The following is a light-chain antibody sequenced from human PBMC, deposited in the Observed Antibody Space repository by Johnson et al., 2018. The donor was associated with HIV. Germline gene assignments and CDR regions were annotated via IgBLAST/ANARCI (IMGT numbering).Light chain of an antibody. V-gene: IGLV1-51*02. CDR2: EDY. CDR1: SSNIENNY. Sequence: QSVLTQPPSVSAAPGQKVTLSCSGSSSNIENNYVSWYQHLPGTAPKLLIYEDYKRPSGIPDRFSGSRSGTSATLGITGLQTGDEADYYCGTWDSSLNAYVFGAGTKVTVL. J-gene: IGLJ1*01. CDR3: GTWDSSLNAYV.